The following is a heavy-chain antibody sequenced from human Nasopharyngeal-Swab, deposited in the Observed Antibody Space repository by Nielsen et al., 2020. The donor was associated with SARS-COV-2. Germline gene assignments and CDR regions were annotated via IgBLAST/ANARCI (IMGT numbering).Heavy chain of an antibody. D-gene: IGHD6-13*01. CDR3: ARESIAAAGPGMDV. CDR2: IKSDGSST. V-gene: IGHV3-74*01. Sequence: GGSLRLSCAASGFIFSSYWMHWVRQAPGKGPVWVSRIKSDGSSTSYADSVKGRFTISRDNAKNTLFLQMNSLRAEDTAVYYCARESIAAAGPGMDVWGQGTTVTVSS. CDR1: GFIFSSYW. J-gene: IGHJ6*02.